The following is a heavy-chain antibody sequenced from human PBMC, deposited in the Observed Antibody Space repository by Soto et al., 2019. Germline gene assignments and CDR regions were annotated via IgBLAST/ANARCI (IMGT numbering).Heavy chain of an antibody. CDR1: GGSISSYY. CDR3: ARDPMSGYDLSY. J-gene: IGHJ4*02. CDR2: IYYSGST. V-gene: IGHV4-59*01. Sequence: SETLSLTCTVSGGSISSYYWSWIRQPPGKGLEWIGYIYYSGSTNYNPSLKSRVTISVDTSKNQFSLKLSSVTAADTAVYYCARDPMSGYDLSYWGQGTLVTVSS. D-gene: IGHD5-12*01.